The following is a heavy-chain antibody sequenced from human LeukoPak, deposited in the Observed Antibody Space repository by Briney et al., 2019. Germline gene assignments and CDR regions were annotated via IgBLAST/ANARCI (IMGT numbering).Heavy chain of an antibody. V-gene: IGHV3-48*03. CDR2: ITISGRTI. CDR3: GRASGYDSSAYYYVDN. CDR1: GFIFSDYE. J-gene: IGHJ4*02. D-gene: IGHD3-22*01. Sequence: GGSLRLSCAASGFIFSDYEMIWVRQAPGKGLEWVSYITISGRTIYYADSVQGRFTISRDNAKTSLYLQMHSLRAEDTAVYYCGRASGYDSSAYYYVDNWGQRTPVTVSS.